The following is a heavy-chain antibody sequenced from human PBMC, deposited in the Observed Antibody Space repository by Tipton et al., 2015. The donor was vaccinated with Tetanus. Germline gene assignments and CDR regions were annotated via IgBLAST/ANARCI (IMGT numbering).Heavy chain of an antibody. CDR2: IGATWAI. CDR1: GFTFSSYS. Sequence: GSLRLSCTTSGFTFSSYSMNWFRQAPGKGLEWVTYIGATWAIYYADSVKVRFTIARDNAKNSLYLQMTSLRDEDTAVYYCARDADMHSPMVRGDFWGQGTLVTVSS. CDR3: ARDADMHSPMVRGDF. J-gene: IGHJ4*02. V-gene: IGHV3-48*02. D-gene: IGHD3-10*01.